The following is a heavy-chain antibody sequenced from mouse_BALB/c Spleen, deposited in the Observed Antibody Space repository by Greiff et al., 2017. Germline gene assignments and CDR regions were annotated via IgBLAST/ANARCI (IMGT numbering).Heavy chain of an antibody. CDR1: GYAFSSYW. V-gene: IGHV1-80*01. CDR3: ARSYYWYFDV. CDR2: IYPGDGDT. J-gene: IGHJ1*01. Sequence: QVQLQQSGAELVRPGSSVKISCKASGYAFSSYWMNWVKQRPGQGLEWIGQIYPGDGDTNYNGKFKGKATLTADKSSSTAYMQLSSLTSEDSAVYFCARSYYWYFDVWGAGTTVTVSS.